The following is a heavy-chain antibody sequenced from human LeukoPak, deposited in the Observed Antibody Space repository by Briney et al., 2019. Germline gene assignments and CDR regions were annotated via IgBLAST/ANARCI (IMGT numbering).Heavy chain of an antibody. D-gene: IGHD1-26*01. CDR3: ARHDRNSGRYYDFDY. CDR2: IYYSGST. Sequence: SETLSLTCTVSGGSPTNYYWSWIRQPPGKGLEWIGYIYYSGSTEYNPSLKSRVTISVDTSKNQFSLKLTSVTAADSATYYCARHDRNSGRYYDFDYWGQGTLVTVSS. CDR1: GGSPTNYY. V-gene: IGHV4-59*08. J-gene: IGHJ4*02.